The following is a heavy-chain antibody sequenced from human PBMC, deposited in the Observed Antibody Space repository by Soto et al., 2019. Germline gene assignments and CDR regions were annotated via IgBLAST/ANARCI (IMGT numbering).Heavy chain of an antibody. CDR2: ISGSGGST. V-gene: IGHV3-23*01. CDR1: GFTFSSYA. Sequence: EVQRLESGGGLVQPGGSLRLSCAASGFTFSSYAMSWVRQAPGKGLEWISAISGSGGSTYYADSVKGRFTISRDNSKKTLHLQMSSLKGEDTAVYYGAKDGGSGYDWFDLWGQGTMVTVSS. J-gene: IGHJ3*01. CDR3: AKDGGSGYDWFDL. D-gene: IGHD3-16*01.